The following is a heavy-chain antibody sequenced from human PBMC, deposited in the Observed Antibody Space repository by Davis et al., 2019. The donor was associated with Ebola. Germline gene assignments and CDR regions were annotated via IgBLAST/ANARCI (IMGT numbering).Heavy chain of an antibody. V-gene: IGHV3-21*01. D-gene: IGHD2-15*01. J-gene: IGHJ4*02. CDR3: ARGHCSGDSCYFSGYFDY. Sequence: PGGSLRLSCAASGFTFSSYSMNWVRQAPGKGLEWVLSISSSSSYIYYADSVKGRFTISRDNAKNSLYLQMNSLRAEDTAVYYCARGHCSGDSCYFSGYFDYWGQGTLVTVSS. CDR1: GFTFSSYS. CDR2: ISSSSSYI.